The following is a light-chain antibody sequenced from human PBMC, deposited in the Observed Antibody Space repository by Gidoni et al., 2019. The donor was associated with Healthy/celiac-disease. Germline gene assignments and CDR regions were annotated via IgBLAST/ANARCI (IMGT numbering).Light chain of an antibody. CDR1: RLRSYY. V-gene: IGLV3-19*01. CDR3: NSRDSSGNLWV. CDR2: GKN. Sequence: SSELIQDPAVSVASGQTVRITCHGDRLRSYYASWYQQQPGQAPVLVIYGKNNRPSGIPDRFSGSSSGNTASLTITGAQAEDEADYYCNSRDSSGNLWVFGGGTKLTVL. J-gene: IGLJ3*02.